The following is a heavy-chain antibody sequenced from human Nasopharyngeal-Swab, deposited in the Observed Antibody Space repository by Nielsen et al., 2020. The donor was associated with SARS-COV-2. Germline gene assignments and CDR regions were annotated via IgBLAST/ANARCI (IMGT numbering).Heavy chain of an antibody. CDR2: IKQTGSAQ. CDR1: GFTFSAYW. D-gene: IGHD6-19*01. J-gene: IGHJ6*02. Sequence: ESLKISCSTSGFTFSAYWMSWVRQAPGKGLEWVANIKQTGSAQHYVDSVKGRFTISRDNAKNPLSLQMSSLRVEDTAVYYCARRNPGLPVSGCGCCMDAWSQGTSVTVS. CDR3: ARRNPGLPVSGCGCCMDA. V-gene: IGHV3-7*01.